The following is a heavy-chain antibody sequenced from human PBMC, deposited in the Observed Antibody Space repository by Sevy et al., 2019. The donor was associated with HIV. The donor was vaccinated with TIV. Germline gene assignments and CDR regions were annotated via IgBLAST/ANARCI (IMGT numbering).Heavy chain of an antibody. J-gene: IGHJ4*02. V-gene: IGHV3-23*01. Sequence: GGSLRLSCTAFGFPFDTFAINWVRHAPGKGLEWVSTIGRGPENIHYADSVKGGFTISRDNSRNTVYLQRNNLRAEDTTMYYCGSWVKADLDSWGQKTPLTVSS. CDR3: GSWVKADLDS. CDR1: GFPFDTFA. D-gene: IGHD2-15*01. CDR2: IGRGPENI.